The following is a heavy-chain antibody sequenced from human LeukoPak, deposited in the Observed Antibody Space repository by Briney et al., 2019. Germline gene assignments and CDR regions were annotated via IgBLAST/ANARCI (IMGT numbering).Heavy chain of an antibody. J-gene: IGHJ6*03. CDR3: ARALWEPTENYYYYMDV. Sequence: PSETLSLTCTVSGGSISSGDYYWSWIRQPPGKGLEWIGYIYYSGSTYCNPSLKSRVTISVDTSKNQFSLKLSSVTAADTAVYYCARALWEPTENYYYYMDVWGKGTTVTVSS. V-gene: IGHV4-30-4*08. CDR1: GGSISSGDYY. D-gene: IGHD1-26*01. CDR2: IYYSGST.